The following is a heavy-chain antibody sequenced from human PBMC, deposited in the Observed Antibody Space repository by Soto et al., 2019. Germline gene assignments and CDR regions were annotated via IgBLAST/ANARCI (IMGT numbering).Heavy chain of an antibody. Sequence: GGSLRLSCAASGFTFSSYAMSWVRQAPGKGLEWVSAISGSGGSTYYADSVKGRFTISRDNSKNTLYLQMSSLRAEDTAVYYCAKDLACSSTSCYTYIFDYWGQVTLVTVSS. CDR3: AKDLACSSTSCYTYIFDY. J-gene: IGHJ4*02. V-gene: IGHV3-23*01. D-gene: IGHD2-2*02. CDR2: ISGSGGST. CDR1: GFTFSSYA.